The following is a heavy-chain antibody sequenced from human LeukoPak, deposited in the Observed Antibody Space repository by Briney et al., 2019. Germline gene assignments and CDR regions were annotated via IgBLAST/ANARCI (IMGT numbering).Heavy chain of an antibody. CDR2: INTDGSTT. V-gene: IGHV3-74*01. J-gene: IGHJ4*02. Sequence: GGSLRLSCVASGFALSMYTLHWVRQAPGKGLVWVSHINTDGSTTTYADSVKGRFTISRDNAKNSLYLQMNSLRAEDTAVYYCARDAPYSGSYYDYWGQGTLVTVSS. CDR1: GFALSMYT. CDR3: ARDAPYSGSYYDY. D-gene: IGHD1-26*01.